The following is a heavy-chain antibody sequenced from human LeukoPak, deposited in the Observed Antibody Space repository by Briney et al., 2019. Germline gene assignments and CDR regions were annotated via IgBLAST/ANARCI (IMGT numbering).Heavy chain of an antibody. J-gene: IGHJ4*02. CDR2: INHSGST. Sequence: PSETLSLTCSVYGGTFSGDYWRWIRQPPGKGLEWIGEINHSGSTNYNPSLKSRVTISVDTSKNQFSLKLSSVTAADTAVYYCARAYYDILTGYHNMYYFDYWGQGTLVTVSS. V-gene: IGHV4-34*01. CDR3: ARAYYDILTGYHNMYYFDY. CDR1: GGTFSGDY. D-gene: IGHD3-9*01.